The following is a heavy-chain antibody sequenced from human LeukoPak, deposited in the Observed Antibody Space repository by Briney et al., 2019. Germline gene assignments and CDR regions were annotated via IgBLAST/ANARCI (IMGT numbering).Heavy chain of an antibody. J-gene: IGHJ5*02. CDR3: ARDSGTMVRGARGFDP. CDR1: GFTFSSYG. V-gene: IGHV3-NL1*01. CDR2: IYSGGST. Sequence: GGSLRLSCAASGFTFSSYGMHWVRQAPGKGLEWVSVIYSGGSTYYADSVKGRFTISRDNSKNTLCLQMNSLRAEDTAVYYCARDSGTMVRGARGFDPWGQGTLVTVSS. D-gene: IGHD3-10*01.